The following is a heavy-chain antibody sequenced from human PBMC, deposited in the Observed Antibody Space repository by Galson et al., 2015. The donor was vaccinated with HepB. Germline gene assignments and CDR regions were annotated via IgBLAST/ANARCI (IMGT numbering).Heavy chain of an antibody. CDR3: ARMNSSGWYEYYFDY. Sequence: LERLARIDWDDDKYYSTSLKTRLTISKDTSKNQVVLTMTNMDPVDTATYYCARMNSSGWYEYYFDYWGQGTLVTVSS. V-gene: IGHV2-70*11. D-gene: IGHD6-19*01. J-gene: IGHJ4*02. CDR2: IDWDDDK.